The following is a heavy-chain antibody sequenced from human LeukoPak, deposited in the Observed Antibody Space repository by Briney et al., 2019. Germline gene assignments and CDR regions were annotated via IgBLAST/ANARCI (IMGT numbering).Heavy chain of an antibody. CDR1: GFIFSSYG. V-gene: IGHV3-33*01. Sequence: GETLRLSCAASGFIFSSYGMHWVCQAPAKGLERVAAIWYDGNNKYYADSVKGRFTISRDNSRNTLYLQMNSLRAEDTAVYYCAREVGNYYGDPVVYWGQGTLVTVSS. D-gene: IGHD4-17*01. CDR2: IWYDGNNK. J-gene: IGHJ4*02. CDR3: AREVGNYYGDPVVY.